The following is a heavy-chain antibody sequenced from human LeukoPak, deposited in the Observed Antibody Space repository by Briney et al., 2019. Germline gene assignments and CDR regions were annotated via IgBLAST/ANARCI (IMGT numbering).Heavy chain of an antibody. D-gene: IGHD6-6*01. CDR1: GGSFSGYY. Sequence: PSETLSLTCAVYGGSFSGYYWSWTRQPPGKGLEWIGEINHSGSTNYNPSLKSRVTISVDTSKNQFSLKLSSVTAADTAVYYCARGVGGAARPWPDYYYYYMDVWGKGTTVTVSS. CDR3: ARGVGGAARPWPDYYYYYMDV. V-gene: IGHV4-34*01. J-gene: IGHJ6*03. CDR2: INHSGST.